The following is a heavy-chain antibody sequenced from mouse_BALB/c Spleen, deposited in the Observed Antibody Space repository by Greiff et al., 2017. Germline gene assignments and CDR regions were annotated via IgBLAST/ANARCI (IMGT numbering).Heavy chain of an antibody. D-gene: IGHD2-1*01. CDR3: ARRGNSPFAY. J-gene: IGHJ3*01. Sequence: EVKVVESGGGLVKPGGSLKLSCAASGFTFSSYAMSWVRQSPEKRLEWVAEISSGGSYTYYPDTVTGRFTISRDNAKNTLYLEMSSLRSEDTAMYYCARRGNSPFAYWGQGTLVTVSA. V-gene: IGHV5-9-4*01. CDR2: ISSGGSYT. CDR1: GFTFSSYA.